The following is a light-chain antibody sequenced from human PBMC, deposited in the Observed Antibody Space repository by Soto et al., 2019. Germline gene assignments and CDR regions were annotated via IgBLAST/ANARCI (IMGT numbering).Light chain of an antibody. V-gene: IGKV3-20*01. CDR2: DAS. CDR3: HQYGSSPWT. CDR1: QSVYSSY. J-gene: IGKJ1*01. Sequence: EILLTQSPCTVSLSQGERATLSCRASQSVYSSYLAWYQQRPGQAPRLLFYDASIRATGIPDRFSGSGSGTDFSLTISRLEPEDFAVYYCHQYGSSPWTFRQGTKADIK.